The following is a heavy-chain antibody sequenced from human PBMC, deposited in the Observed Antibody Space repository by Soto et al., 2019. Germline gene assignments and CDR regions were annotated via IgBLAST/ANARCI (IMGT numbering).Heavy chain of an antibody. V-gene: IGHV3-43*01. D-gene: IGHD4-17*01. CDR1: GFTFDDYT. CDR2: ISWDGGST. J-gene: IGHJ3*02. Sequence: GGSLRLSCAASGFTFDDYTMHWVRQAPGKGLEWVSLISWDGGSTYYADSVKGRFTISRDNSKNSLYLQMNSLRTEDTALYYCAKDGYFGDYGHAFDIWGQGTMVTVSS. CDR3: AKDGYFGDYGHAFDI.